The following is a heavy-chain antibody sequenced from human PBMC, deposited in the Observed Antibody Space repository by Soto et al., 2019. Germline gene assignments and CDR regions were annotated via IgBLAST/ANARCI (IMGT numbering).Heavy chain of an antibody. CDR3: AKDSRYFDSGSQFDY. J-gene: IGHJ4*02. V-gene: IGHV3-23*01. CDR2: IRGIGDTT. D-gene: IGHD3-10*01. Sequence: GGSLRLSCAASGFTFRDYAMAWVRQAPGKGLEWVSSIRGIGDTTYYTDSVKGRFTVSRDNSKKTLYLQMDSLRAEDTAVYYCAKDSRYFDSGSQFDYWGQGTLVTVSS. CDR1: GFTFRDYA.